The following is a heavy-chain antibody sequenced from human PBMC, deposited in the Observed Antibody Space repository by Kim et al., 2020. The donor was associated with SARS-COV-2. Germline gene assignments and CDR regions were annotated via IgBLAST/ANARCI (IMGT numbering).Heavy chain of an antibody. J-gene: IGHJ5*02. CDR3: ARGGFHKLYQLLKRAQENWFDP. V-gene: IGHV1-8*01. D-gene: IGHD2-2*01. CDR2: MNPNSGNT. CDR1: GYTFTSYD. Sequence: ASVKVSCKASGYTFTSYDINWVRQATGQGLEWMGWMNPNSGNTGYAQKFQGRVTMTRNTSISTAYMELSSLRSEDTAVYYCARGGFHKLYQLLKRAQENWFDPWGQGTLVTVSS.